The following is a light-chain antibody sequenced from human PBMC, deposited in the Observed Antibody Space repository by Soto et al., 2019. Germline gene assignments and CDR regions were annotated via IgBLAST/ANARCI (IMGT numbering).Light chain of an antibody. V-gene: IGLV2-23*02. CDR2: EVN. J-gene: IGLJ1*01. Sequence: QSALAQPASVSGSPGQSITISCTGTSSNVGSYKLVSWYQQHPGKAPKLMIFEVNKRPSGVSNRFSGSKSGNTASLPISGLKVEDEADYYCSSSGGSPTYVFGTGTKVTVL. CDR1: SSNVGSYKL. CDR3: SSSGGSPTYV.